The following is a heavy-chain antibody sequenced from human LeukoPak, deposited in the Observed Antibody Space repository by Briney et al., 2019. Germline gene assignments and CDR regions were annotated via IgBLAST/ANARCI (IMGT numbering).Heavy chain of an antibody. V-gene: IGHV1-24*01. J-gene: IGHJ4*02. D-gene: IGHD6-13*01. CDR1: GYTLTELS. CDR2: FDPEDGET. Sequence: GASVKVSCKDSGYTLTELSMHWVRRAPGKGLEWRGGFDPEDGETIYAQKFQGRVTMTEDTSTDTAYMELSSLRSEDTAVYYCATIAGTGWNYFDYWGQGTLVTVSS. CDR3: ATIAGTGWNYFDY.